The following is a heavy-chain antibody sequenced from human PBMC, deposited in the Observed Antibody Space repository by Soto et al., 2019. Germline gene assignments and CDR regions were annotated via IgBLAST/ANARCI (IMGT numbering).Heavy chain of an antibody. CDR1: GFSFSTFA. CDR3: ARDGLPDDFRSGGYWFDP. Sequence: QAYLVESGGGVVQPGRSLRRSCAASGFSFSTFALHWVRQAPGEGLEWVALISHDGRNEKYAESVKGRFTISRDNSKNTVYMQMDSLRLEDTGVYYCARDGLPDDFRSGGYWFDPWGQGTQVTVSS. D-gene: IGHD3-3*01. V-gene: IGHV3-30-3*01. J-gene: IGHJ5*02. CDR2: ISHDGRNE.